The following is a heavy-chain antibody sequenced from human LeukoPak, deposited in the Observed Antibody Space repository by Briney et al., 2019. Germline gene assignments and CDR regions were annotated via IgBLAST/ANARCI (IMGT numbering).Heavy chain of an antibody. D-gene: IGHD6-19*01. V-gene: IGHV4-34*01. CDR1: GGSFSGYY. CDR3: ARHVAVAGTDAFDI. CDR2: IYYSGST. Sequence: SETLSLTCAVYGGSFSGYYWSWIRQPPGKGLEWIGSIYYSGSTYYNPSLKSRVTISVDTSKNQFSLKLSSVTAADTAVYYCARHVAVAGTDAFDIWGQGTMVTVSS. J-gene: IGHJ3*02.